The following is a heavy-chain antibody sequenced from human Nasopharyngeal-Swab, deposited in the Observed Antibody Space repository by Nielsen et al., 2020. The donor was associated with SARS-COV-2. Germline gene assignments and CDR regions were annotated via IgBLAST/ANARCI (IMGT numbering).Heavy chain of an antibody. CDR1: GYTFTSYD. J-gene: IGHJ4*02. CDR2: MNPNSGNT. D-gene: IGHD6-13*01. V-gene: IGHV1-8*01. CDR3: ARGIAAAGQTTPDY. Sequence: ASVKVSCKASGYTFTSYDINWVRQATGQGLEWMGWMNPNSGNTNYAQKLQGRVTMTTDTSTSTAYMELRSLRSDDTAVYYCARGIAAAGQTTPDYWGQGTLVTVSS.